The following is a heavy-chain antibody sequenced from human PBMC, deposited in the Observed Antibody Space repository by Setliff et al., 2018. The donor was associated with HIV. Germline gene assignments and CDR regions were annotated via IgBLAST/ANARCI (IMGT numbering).Heavy chain of an antibody. CDR2: MSYDGNNK. J-gene: IGHJ5*02. CDR3: ARSISSSWFGP. V-gene: IGHV3-30*04. D-gene: IGHD6-13*01. CDR1: GFIFSSYA. Sequence: SLRLSCAASGFIFSSYAMHWVRQAPGKGLEWVAAMSYDGNNKYYADSVKGRFTISRDNSKNSLYLQMNSLRAEDTAVYYCARSISSSWFGPWGQGTLVTVSS.